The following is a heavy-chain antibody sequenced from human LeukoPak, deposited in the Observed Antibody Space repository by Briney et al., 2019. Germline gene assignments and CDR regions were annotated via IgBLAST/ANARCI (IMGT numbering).Heavy chain of an antibody. V-gene: IGHV1-2*02. CDR3: AIEGQAAAAYYFHY. Sequence: ASAKVSCKASGYTFTGYYMHWVRQAPGQGLEWMGWLNPDSGNTHYSQKFQGRVTMTRDTSISTAYMELSRLKSDDTAVYYCAIEGQAAAAYYFHYWGQGTLVTVSS. J-gene: IGHJ4*02. D-gene: IGHD6-13*01. CDR1: GYTFTGYY. CDR2: LNPDSGNT.